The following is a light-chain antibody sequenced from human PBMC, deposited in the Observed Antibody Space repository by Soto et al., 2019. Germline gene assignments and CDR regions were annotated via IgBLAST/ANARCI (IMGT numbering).Light chain of an antibody. V-gene: IGKV1-39*01. CDR2: AAS. CDR3: QQSYSIPWT. Sequence: DIQMTQSPSSLSASVGDRVTITCRASQSISSYLNWYQQKPGKAPKVLIDAASSLQSGVPSRFSGSGSGTDFTLTISSLQPEDFATYYCQQSYSIPWTFGQGTKVEIK. J-gene: IGKJ1*01. CDR1: QSISSY.